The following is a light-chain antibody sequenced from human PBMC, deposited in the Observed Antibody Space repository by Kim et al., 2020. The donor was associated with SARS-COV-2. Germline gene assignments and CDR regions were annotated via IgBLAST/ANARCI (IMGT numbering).Light chain of an antibody. CDR1: QSVSSNY. CDR2: GAS. Sequence: EIVLTQSPGPLSLSPGERATLSCRASQSVSSNYLAWYQQKPGQAPRLLIYGASTRATGIPDRFSGSGSGTDFTLTISRLEPEDFAVYYCQQSGSSPLTFGEGTKVDIK. J-gene: IGKJ4*02. V-gene: IGKV3-20*01. CDR3: QQSGSSPLT.